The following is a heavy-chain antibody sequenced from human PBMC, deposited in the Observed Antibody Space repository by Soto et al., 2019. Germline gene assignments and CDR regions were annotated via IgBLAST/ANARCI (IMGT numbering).Heavy chain of an antibody. CDR2: ISYDGSNK. CDR1: GFTFSSYA. Sequence: GGSLRLSCAASGFTFSSYAMHWVRQAPGKRLEWVAVISYDGSNKYYADSVKGRFTISRDNSKNTLYLQMNSLRAEDTAVYYCARDDSYYYGSGSYYNPYYYGMDVWGQGTTVTVSS. J-gene: IGHJ6*02. D-gene: IGHD3-10*01. CDR3: ARDDSYYYGSGSYYNPYYYGMDV. V-gene: IGHV3-30-3*01.